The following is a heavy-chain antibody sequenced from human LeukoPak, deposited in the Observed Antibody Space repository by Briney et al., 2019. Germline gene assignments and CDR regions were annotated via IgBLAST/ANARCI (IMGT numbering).Heavy chain of an antibody. V-gene: IGHV4-38-2*02. CDR1: GYSITSAYY. CDR2: FFLKGST. J-gene: IGHJ4*02. Sequence: SETLSLTCTVSGYSITSAYYWGWIRQPPGKGLEWIGSFFLKGSTYYNPSLKSRVTISVDTSKNQFSLTLSSATAADTAVYYCARDPKPPYSSSWYYFDYWGQGTLVTVSS. D-gene: IGHD6-13*01. CDR3: ARDPKPPYSSSWYYFDY.